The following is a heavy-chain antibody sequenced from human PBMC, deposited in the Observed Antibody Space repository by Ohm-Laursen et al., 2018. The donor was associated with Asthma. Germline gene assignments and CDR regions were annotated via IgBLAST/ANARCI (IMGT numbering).Heavy chain of an antibody. CDR1: GGSISSYY. V-gene: IGHV4-59*07. J-gene: IGHJ6*02. CDR3: ARLISDYYDSSGYYYYYGMDV. D-gene: IGHD3-22*01. CDR2: IYYSGST. Sequence: PSDTLSLTCTVSGGSISSYYWSWIRQPPGKGLEWIGYIYYSGSTNYNPSLKSRVTISVDTSKNQFSLKLSSVTAADTAVYYCARLISDYYDSSGYYYYYGMDVWGQGTTVTVSS.